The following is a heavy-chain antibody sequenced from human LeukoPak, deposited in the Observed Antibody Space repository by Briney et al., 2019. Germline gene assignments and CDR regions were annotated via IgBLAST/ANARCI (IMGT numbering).Heavy chain of an antibody. CDR1: GGSISSGGYS. CDR3: ARGYDAFDI. V-gene: IGHV4-30-2*01. CDR2: IYHSGST. J-gene: IGHJ3*02. Sequence: SQTLSLTCAVSGGSISSGGYSWSWIRQPAGKGLEWIGYIYHSGSTYYNPSLKSRVTISVDRSKNQFSLKLSSVTAADTAVYYCARGYDAFDIWGQGTMVTVSS.